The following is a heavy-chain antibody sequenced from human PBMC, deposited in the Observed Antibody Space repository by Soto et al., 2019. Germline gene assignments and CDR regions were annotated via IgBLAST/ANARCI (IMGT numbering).Heavy chain of an antibody. CDR2: ISSSSSYI. CDR3: AGIAVATTNLNYFDY. J-gene: IGHJ4*02. V-gene: IGHV3-21*01. Sequence: GGSLRLSCAASGFTFSSYSMNWVRQAPGKGLEWVSSISSSSSYIYYADSVKGRFTISRDNAKNSLYLQMNSLRAEDTAVYYCAGIAVATTNLNYFDYWGQGTLVTVSS. CDR1: GFTFSSYS. D-gene: IGHD6-19*01.